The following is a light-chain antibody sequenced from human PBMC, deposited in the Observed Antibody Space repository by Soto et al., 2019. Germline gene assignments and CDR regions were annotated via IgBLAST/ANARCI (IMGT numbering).Light chain of an antibody. CDR3: QQYDCYSQT. CDR2: DAS. CDR1: QSISSW. Sequence: VQVTHSPSTLSVSVEDRVTITCRASQSISSWLAWYHQKPGKAHKLLMYDASSLESGVPSWCSGSGSGTEFTLTTSRLQADDVTRYCCQQYDCYSQTFGQGTKVDIK. V-gene: IGKV1-5*01. J-gene: IGKJ1*01.